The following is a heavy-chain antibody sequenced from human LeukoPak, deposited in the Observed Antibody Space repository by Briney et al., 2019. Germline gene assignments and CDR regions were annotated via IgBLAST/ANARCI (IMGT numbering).Heavy chain of an antibody. CDR3: AELGITMIGGV. CDR1: GFTFSSYG. Sequence: GGSLRLSCAASGFTFSSYGMNWVRQAPGKGLEWVAVISYDGSNKYYADSVKGRFTISRDNSKNTLYLQMNSLRAEDTAVYYCAELGITMIGGVWGKGTTVTISS. D-gene: IGHD3-10*02. CDR2: ISYDGSNK. J-gene: IGHJ6*04. V-gene: IGHV3-30*18.